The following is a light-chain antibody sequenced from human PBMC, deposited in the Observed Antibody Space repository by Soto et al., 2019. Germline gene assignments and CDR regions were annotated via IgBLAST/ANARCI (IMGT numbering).Light chain of an antibody. CDR3: QQRTNWIFT. CDR2: DAS. Sequence: EVVLTQSPATLSLSPGERATLSCRASQSVSNYLAWYQQKPGQAPRLLIYDASNRATGIPVRFSGSGYGTDFTLTISSLEPEDFAVYYCQQRTNWIFTFGPGTRVDIK. CDR1: QSVSNY. V-gene: IGKV3-11*01. J-gene: IGKJ3*01.